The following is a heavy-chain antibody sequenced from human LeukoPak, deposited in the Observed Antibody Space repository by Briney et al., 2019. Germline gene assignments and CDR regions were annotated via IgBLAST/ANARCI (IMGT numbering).Heavy chain of an antibody. CDR3: ARVTGYVIEDYFDY. V-gene: IGHV4-34*01. J-gene: IGHJ4*02. D-gene: IGHD3-22*01. CDR1: GGSFSGYY. Sequence: PSETLSLTCAVYGGSFSGYYWSWIRQPPGKGLEWIGEINHSGSTNYNPSLKSRVTISVDTSKNQFSLKLRSVTAADTAVYYCARVTGYVIEDYFDYWGQGTLVTVSS. CDR2: INHSGST.